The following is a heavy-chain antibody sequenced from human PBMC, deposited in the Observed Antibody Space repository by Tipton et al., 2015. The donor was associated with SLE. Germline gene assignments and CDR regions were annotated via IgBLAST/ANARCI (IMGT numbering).Heavy chain of an antibody. J-gene: IGHJ4*02. CDR2: IYYSGST. D-gene: IGHD2-15*01. V-gene: IGHV4-59*01. CDR3: AGTYIPCSGGSCYLYY. CDR1: GGSISSYY. Sequence: LRLSCTVSGGSISSYYWSWIRQPPGKGLEWIGYIYYSGSTNYNPSLKSRVTISVDTSKNQFSLKLSSVTAADTAVYYCAGTYIPCSGGSCYLYYCGQGTLITVSS.